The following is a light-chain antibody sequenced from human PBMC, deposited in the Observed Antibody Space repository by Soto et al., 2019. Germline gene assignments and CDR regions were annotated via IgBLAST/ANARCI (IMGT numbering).Light chain of an antibody. CDR1: ESINYNY. V-gene: IGKV3-20*01. J-gene: IGKJ2*01. CDR3: QQYGTSTPYT. Sequence: EIVLTQSPGTLSLSPGERATLSCRASESINYNYLVGYQQKPGQAPRLLVYGASSRATGIPDRFSGGGSGTDFTLTISRLEPEDFALYYCQQYGTSTPYTFGQGTKLEIK. CDR2: GAS.